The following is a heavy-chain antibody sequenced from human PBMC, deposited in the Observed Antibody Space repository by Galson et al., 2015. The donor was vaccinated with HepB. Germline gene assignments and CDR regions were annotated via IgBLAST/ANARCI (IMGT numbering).Heavy chain of an antibody. V-gene: IGHV5-10-1*01. CDR2: IDPSDSYS. CDR3: ARTYHEAFDV. D-gene: IGHD2-2*01. CDR1: GYNFDDYW. Sequence: QSGAEVKKPGESLRISCEASGYNFDDYWITWVRQMPGKGLEWMGRIDPSDSYSNYGPSFQGHVSFSVDKSLSTAYLQWSVLEASDTAIYYCARTYHEAFDVWGPGTLVTVSS. J-gene: IGHJ3*01.